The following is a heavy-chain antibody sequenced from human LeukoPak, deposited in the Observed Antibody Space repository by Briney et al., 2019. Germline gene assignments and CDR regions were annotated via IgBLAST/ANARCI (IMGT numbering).Heavy chain of an antibody. CDR1: GYSFTGYL. Sequence: ASVKVSCKASGYSFTGYLIHWVRQAPGQGLERVGWINSNSGGTNYAQNFQGRVTMTRDTSISTAYMDLSRLSSDDTAVYYCANVLFDSGGPLPSYVSGMDVWGQGTTVTVSS. D-gene: IGHD3-10*01. CDR2: INSNSGGT. CDR3: ANVLFDSGGPLPSYVSGMDV. V-gene: IGHV1-2*02. J-gene: IGHJ6*02.